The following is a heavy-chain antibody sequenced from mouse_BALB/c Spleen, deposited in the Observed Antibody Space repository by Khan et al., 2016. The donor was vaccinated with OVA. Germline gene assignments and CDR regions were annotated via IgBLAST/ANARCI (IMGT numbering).Heavy chain of an antibody. CDR3: ARVYGGDFDY. CDR1: GYSITSDYA. Sequence: EVQLQESGPGLVKPSQSLSLTCTVTGYSITSDYAWNWIRKFPGNKLEWMGFISYSGNTNYNPSLKSRISITRDTSKTQFFLQLNAVTTEDTATYYCARVYGGDFDYWGQGTTLTVSS. V-gene: IGHV3-2*02. D-gene: IGHD1-1*01. CDR2: ISYSGNT. J-gene: IGHJ2*01.